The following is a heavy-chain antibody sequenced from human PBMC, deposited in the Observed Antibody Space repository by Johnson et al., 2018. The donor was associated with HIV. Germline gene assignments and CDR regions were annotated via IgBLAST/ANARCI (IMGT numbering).Heavy chain of an antibody. V-gene: IGHV3-30-3*01. CDR3: ARDGPWLQSQRDAFDV. D-gene: IGHD5-24*01. CDR1: GFAFSNSA. Sequence: QVQLVESGGGVVQPGGSLTLTCEASGFAFSNSALHWVRQAPGKGLEWVAVISDDGSNKYYADSVKGRFTISRDNAKNSLYLQMNSLRVEDTAMYYCARDGPWLQSQRDAFDVWGQGTMVIVSS. CDR2: ISDDGSNK. J-gene: IGHJ3*01.